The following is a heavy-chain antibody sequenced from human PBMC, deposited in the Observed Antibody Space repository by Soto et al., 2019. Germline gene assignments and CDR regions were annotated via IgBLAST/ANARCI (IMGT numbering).Heavy chain of an antibody. CDR1: GGTFSSYA. D-gene: IGHD5-18*01. CDR3: ARARYSYGYSYYYGMDV. V-gene: IGHV1-69*13. Sequence: ASVKVSCKASGGTFSSYAISWVRQAPGQGLEWMGGIIPIFGTANYAQKFQGRVTITADESTSTAYMELSSLRSEDTAVYYCARARYSYGYSYYYGMDVGGQGTTVTVSS. J-gene: IGHJ6*02. CDR2: IIPIFGTA.